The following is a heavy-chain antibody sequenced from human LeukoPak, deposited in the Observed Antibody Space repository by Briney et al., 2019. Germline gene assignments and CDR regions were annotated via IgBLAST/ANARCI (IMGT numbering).Heavy chain of an antibody. CDR1: GFTFSSYA. D-gene: IGHD3-10*01. V-gene: IGHV3-30-3*01. Sequence: PGRSLRLSCAASGFTFSSYAMHWVRQAPGKGLEWVAVISYDGSNKYYADSVKGRFTISRDNSKNTLYLQMNSLRAEDTAVYYCARDRSYYGSRNYFDYWGQGTLVTVSS. J-gene: IGHJ4*02. CDR2: ISYDGSNK. CDR3: ARDRSYYGSRNYFDY.